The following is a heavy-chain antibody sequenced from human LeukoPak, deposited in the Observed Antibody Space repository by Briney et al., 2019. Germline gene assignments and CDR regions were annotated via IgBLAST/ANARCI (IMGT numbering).Heavy chain of an antibody. CDR2: IIPIFGTA. J-gene: IGHJ4*02. V-gene: IGHV1-69*05. Sequence: ASVKVSCKASGGTFSSYAISWVRQAPGQGLEWMGGIIPIFGTANYAQKFQGRVTITTDESTSTAYMELSSLRSEDTAVYYCASLRYCSSTSCYWIEYWGQGTLVTVSS. CDR3: ASLRYCSSTSCYWIEY. D-gene: IGHD2-2*01. CDR1: GGTFSSYA.